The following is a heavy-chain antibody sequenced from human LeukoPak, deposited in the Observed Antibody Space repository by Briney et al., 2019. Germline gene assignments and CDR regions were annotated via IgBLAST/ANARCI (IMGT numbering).Heavy chain of an antibody. CDR1: GFTLSSYC. V-gene: IGHV3-48*04. D-gene: IGHD3-10*02. CDR3: AELGITMIGGV. J-gene: IGHJ6*04. Sequence: GGSLRLSCTASGFTLSSYCMSWVRQAPGKGLEWVSYISSSGSTIYYADSVKGRFTISRDNAKNSLYLQMNSLRAEDTAVYYCAELGITMIGGVWGKGTTVTISS. CDR2: ISSSGSTI.